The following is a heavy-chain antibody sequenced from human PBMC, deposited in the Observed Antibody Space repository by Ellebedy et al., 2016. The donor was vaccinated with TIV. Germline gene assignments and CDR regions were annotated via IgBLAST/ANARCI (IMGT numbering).Heavy chain of an antibody. D-gene: IGHD6-19*01. CDR3: ARQGSGWATGY. V-gene: IGHV4-4*02. CDR1: GGSISSDNW. CDR2: IYHSGNT. J-gene: IGHJ4*02. Sequence: MPSETLSLTCAVSGGSISSDNWWSWVRQAPGKGLEWIGEIYHSGNTHYNPSLKSRVTISVDKSKNQFSLKLNSVTAADTAVYYCARQGSGWATGYWGQGTLVTVSS.